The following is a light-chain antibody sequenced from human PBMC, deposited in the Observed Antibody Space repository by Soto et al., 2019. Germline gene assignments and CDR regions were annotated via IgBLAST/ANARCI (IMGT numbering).Light chain of an antibody. Sequence: LTQPASVSGSPGQSITISCTGTSNDVGGYNYVSWYQQYLGKAPKLMIYEVSNRPSGISNRFSGSKSGNTASLTISGLQAEDEADYYCSSYTTSSTYVFGTGTKVTLL. V-gene: IGLV2-14*01. CDR3: SSYTTSSTYV. J-gene: IGLJ1*01. CDR2: EVS. CDR1: SNDVGGYNY.